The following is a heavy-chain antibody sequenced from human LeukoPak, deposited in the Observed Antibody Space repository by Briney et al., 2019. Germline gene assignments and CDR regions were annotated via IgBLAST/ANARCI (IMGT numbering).Heavy chain of an antibody. Sequence: GGSLRLSCAASDFTFSFYWMTWVRQAPGEGLEWVANILPDGSEKYYLDSVKGRFTVSRDNPTNSLYLQINSLRAEDTALYYCGRLARNAWYAVDYWGQGTLVTVSS. CDR3: GRLARNAWYAVDY. V-gene: IGHV3-7*01. D-gene: IGHD6-19*01. CDR2: ILPDGSEK. CDR1: DFTFSFYW. J-gene: IGHJ4*02.